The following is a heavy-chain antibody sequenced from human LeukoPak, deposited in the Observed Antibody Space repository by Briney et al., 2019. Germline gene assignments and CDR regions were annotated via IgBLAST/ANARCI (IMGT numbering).Heavy chain of an antibody. CDR2: NTGGHFPT. J-gene: IGHJ5*01. Sequence: PGGSLRLSCAASGFSFSKFAMTCVRQAPGKALEWVSSNTGGHFPTYYTDSVKGRFTISRDNSKNTLYLQMNSLRADDTAVYYCTRDPNGDYVGAFESWGQGTLVTVSS. D-gene: IGHD4-17*01. V-gene: IGHV3-23*01. CDR1: GFSFSKFA. CDR3: TRDPNGDYVGAFES.